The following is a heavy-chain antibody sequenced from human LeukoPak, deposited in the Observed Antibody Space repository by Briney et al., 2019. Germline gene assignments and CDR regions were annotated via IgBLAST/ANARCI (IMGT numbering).Heavy chain of an antibody. V-gene: IGHV4-39*01. J-gene: IGHJ4*02. D-gene: IGHD5-24*01. CDR1: GGSISSSSYY. CDR2: IYYSGST. Sequence: SETLSLTCTVSGGSISSSSYYWGWIRQPPGKGLEWIGSIYYSGSTYYNPSLKSRVTISVDTSKNQFSLKLSSVTAADTAVYYCARPNYSNYFDYWGQGTLVTVSS. CDR3: ARPNYSNYFDY.